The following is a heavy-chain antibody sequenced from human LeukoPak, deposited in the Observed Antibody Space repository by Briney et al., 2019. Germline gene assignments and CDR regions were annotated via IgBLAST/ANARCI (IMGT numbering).Heavy chain of an antibody. CDR3: AKSGGGISARRNFDY. Sequence: GGSLRLSCPASGFTFSDYSMSWVRQAPGEGLEWVSAISGSGSSTYYADSVKGRFTISRDNSKNTLYLQMNSLRAEDTAVYYCAKSGGGISARRNFDYWGQGTLVTVSS. D-gene: IGHD6-6*01. CDR2: ISGSGSST. CDR1: GFTFSDYS. J-gene: IGHJ4*02. V-gene: IGHV3-23*01.